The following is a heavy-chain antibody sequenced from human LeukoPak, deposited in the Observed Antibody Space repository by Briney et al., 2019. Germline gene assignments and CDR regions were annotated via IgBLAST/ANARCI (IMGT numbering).Heavy chain of an antibody. V-gene: IGHV1-8*01. J-gene: IGHJ4*02. Sequence: GASVKVSCKASGYTFTSYDINWVRQAPGQGLEWMGWMNTNSGNTGYAQKFQGRVTMTRNTSISTAYMELSSLRSEDTAVYYCARGAWGELEGDYWGQGTLVTVSS. CDR3: ARGAWGELEGDY. D-gene: IGHD1-26*01. CDR1: GYTFTSYD. CDR2: MNTNSGNT.